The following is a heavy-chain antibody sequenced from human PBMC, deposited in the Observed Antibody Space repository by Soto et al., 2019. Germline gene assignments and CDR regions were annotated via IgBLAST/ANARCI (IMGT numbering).Heavy chain of an antibody. D-gene: IGHD2-2*01. CDR1: GYTFTGYY. V-gene: IGHV1-2*04. Sequence: ASVKVSCKASGYTFTGYYMHWVRQAPGQGLEWMGWINPNSGGTNYEQKFQGWVTMTRDTSISTAYMELSRLRSDDTAVYYCARDQGYCSSTSCGGDAFDIWGQ. CDR2: INPNSGGT. J-gene: IGHJ3*02. CDR3: ARDQGYCSSTSCGGDAFDI.